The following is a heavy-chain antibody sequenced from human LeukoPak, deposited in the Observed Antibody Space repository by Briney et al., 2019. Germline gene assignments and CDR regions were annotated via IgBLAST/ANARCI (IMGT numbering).Heavy chain of an antibody. CDR2: ISSSGSTI. J-gene: IGHJ6*02. V-gene: IGHV3-48*04. Sequence: GGSLRLSCAASGFTFSSYSMNWVRQAPGKGLEWVSYISSSGSTIYYADSVKGRFTISRDNAKNSLYLQMNSLRAEDAAVYYCARDSVPMVRGVIIDYYGMDVWGQGTTVTVSS. CDR1: GFTFSSYS. CDR3: ARDSVPMVRGVIIDYYGMDV. D-gene: IGHD3-10*01.